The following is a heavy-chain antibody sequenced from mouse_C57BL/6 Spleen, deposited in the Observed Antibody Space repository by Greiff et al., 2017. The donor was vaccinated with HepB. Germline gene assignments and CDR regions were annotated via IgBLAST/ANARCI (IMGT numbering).Heavy chain of an antibody. CDR2: IYPGSGST. CDR3: ARDYYGSSYVPYAMDY. D-gene: IGHD1-1*01. J-gene: IGHJ4*01. CDR1: GYTFTSYW. Sequence: VQLQQPGAELVKPGASVKMSCKASGYTFTSYWITWVKQRPGQGLEWIGDIYPGSGSTNYNEKFKSKATLTVDTSSSTAYMQLSSLTSEDSAVYYCARDYYGSSYVPYAMDYWGQGTSVTVSS. V-gene: IGHV1-55*01.